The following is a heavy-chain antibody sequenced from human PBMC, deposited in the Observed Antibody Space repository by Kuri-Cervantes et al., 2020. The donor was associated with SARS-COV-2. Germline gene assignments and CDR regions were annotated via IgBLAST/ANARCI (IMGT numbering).Heavy chain of an antibody. CDR1: GFTFSSYG. D-gene: IGHD1-26*01. V-gene: IGHV3-30*06. CDR2: ISYDGSNK. J-gene: IGHJ4*02. Sequence: GESLKISCAASGFTFSSYGMHWVRQAPGKGLEWVAFISYDGSNKYYADSVKGRFTISRDNSKNTLYLQMNSLRAEDTAVYYCARPYSGSYAAFFDYWGQGTLVTVSS. CDR3: ARPYSGSYAAFFDY.